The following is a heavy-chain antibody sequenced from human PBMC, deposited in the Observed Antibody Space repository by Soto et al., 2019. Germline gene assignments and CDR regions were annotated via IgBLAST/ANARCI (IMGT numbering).Heavy chain of an antibody. Sequence: GESLKISCKGSGYDFNSDFVAWVRQVPGKGLEWMAIIHPGDGDTRYSPSFQGRITVSGDKSINTAYLQWSSLKPSDTAMYYCASLSTDAVNWELLHHRLDTWGRGTLVTVSS. CDR1: GYDFNSDF. CDR2: IHPGDGDT. CDR3: ASLSTDAVNWELLHHRLDT. D-gene: IGHD1-7*01. J-gene: IGHJ5*02. V-gene: IGHV5-51*06.